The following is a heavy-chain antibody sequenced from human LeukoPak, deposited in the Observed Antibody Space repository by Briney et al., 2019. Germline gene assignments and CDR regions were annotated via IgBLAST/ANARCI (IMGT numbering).Heavy chain of an antibody. Sequence: GGSLRLSCAASGFTFSSYAIHWVSQAPGKGLEWVAVISFYGTHDFYADSVKGRFTISRDNSKNTLYLQMTSLRADDTAVYYCARARATVTRISSFDIWGQGTMVTVSS. CDR1: GFTFSSYA. J-gene: IGHJ3*02. CDR3: ARARATVTRISSFDI. D-gene: IGHD4-17*01. V-gene: IGHV3-30*04. CDR2: ISFYGTHD.